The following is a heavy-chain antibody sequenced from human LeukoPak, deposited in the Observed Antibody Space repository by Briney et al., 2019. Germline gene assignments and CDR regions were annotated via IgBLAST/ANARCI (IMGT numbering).Heavy chain of an antibody. V-gene: IGHV3-64*01. D-gene: IGHD2-21*02. CDR3: ARDRVETEWHYHPMFDY. Sequence: GGSLRLSCAASGFTFSHYSFHWVRQALGKGLEYVSAINSNGDDTYYVNSVKGRFTISRDNAKNTLFLQMNSLRAEDTAVYYCARDRVETEWHYHPMFDYWGQGILDTVSS. CDR1: GFTFSHYS. J-gene: IGHJ4*02. CDR2: INSNGDDT.